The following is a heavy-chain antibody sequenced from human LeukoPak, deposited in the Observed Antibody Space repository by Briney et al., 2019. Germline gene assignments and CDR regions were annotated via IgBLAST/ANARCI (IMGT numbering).Heavy chain of an antibody. CDR2: ISGSGGDT. CDR1: GITFSSYA. J-gene: IGHJ4*03. D-gene: IGHD6-19*01. V-gene: IGHV3-23*01. Sequence: PCGSLLLSCAASGITFSSYAMSWVRQAPGKGLEWVSAISGSGGDTYYADSVKGCFTISRDNSKNTLYLQMNSLRAEDTSVYYCTIRWGQWLVGDYWGQGAL. CDR3: TIRWGQWLVGDY.